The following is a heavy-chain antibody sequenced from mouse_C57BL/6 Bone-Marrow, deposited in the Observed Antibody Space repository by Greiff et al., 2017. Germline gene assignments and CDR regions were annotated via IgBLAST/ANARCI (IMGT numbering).Heavy chain of an antibody. CDR3: AREAYYVAMDY. CDR1: GYTFTSYW. CDR2: IDPSDSYT. J-gene: IGHJ4*01. Sequence: QVQLQQPGAELVMPGASVKLSCKASGYTFTSYWMHWVKQRPGPGLEWIGEIDPSDSYTNYNQKFKGKSTLTVDKSSSTAYMQLSSLTSEDSAVYYCAREAYYVAMDYWGQGTSVTVSS. D-gene: IGHD1-1*01. V-gene: IGHV1-69*01.